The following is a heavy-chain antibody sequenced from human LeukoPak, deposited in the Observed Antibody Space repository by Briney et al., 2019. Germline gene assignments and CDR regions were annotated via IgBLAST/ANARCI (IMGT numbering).Heavy chain of an antibody. CDR2: IRTKPYGETT. Sequence: GGSLRLSCTTSGISFGEYAMSWVRQAPGKGLEWLGFIRTKPYGETTEYAASVRGRVTISRDDSTSIAYLQMNSLKADDTAIYFCLCRGMAGPSPARAPAYWGQGTLVTVSS. CDR1: GISFGEYA. J-gene: IGHJ4*02. V-gene: IGHV3-49*04. D-gene: IGHD3-10*02. CDR3: LCRGMAGPSPARAPAY.